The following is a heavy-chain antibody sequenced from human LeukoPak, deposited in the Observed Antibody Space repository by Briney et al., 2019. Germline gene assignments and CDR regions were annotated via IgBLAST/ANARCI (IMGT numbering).Heavy chain of an antibody. D-gene: IGHD3-22*01. J-gene: IGHJ4*02. CDR1: GFSFSSYA. V-gene: IGHV3-23*01. CDR2: MSSSDDGR. Sequence: GGSLRLSCATSGFSFSSYAMSWVRQAPGKGLEWVSAMSSSDDGRYYAASVRGRFTISRGTSRSTLYLQMNSLRAEDAAVYYCAKETKYYYDSSGPLSPWGQGTLVSVSS. CDR3: AKETKYYYDSSGPLSP.